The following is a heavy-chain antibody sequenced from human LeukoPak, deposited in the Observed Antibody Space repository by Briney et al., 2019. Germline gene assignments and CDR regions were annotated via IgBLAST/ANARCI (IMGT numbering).Heavy chain of an antibody. CDR1: GYSISSGYY. V-gene: IGHV4-38-2*02. Sequence: PSETLSLTCTVSGYSISSGYYWGWIRQPPGKGLEWIGSIYHSGSTNYNPSLKSRVTISVDTSKNQFSLKLRSVTATDTAVYYCASQYRNYAFDLWGQGTMVTVSS. CDR2: IYHSGST. D-gene: IGHD6-6*01. J-gene: IGHJ3*01. CDR3: ASQYRNYAFDL.